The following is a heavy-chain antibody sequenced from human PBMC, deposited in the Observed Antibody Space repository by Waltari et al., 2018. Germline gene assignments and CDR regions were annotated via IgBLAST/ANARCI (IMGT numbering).Heavy chain of an antibody. CDR2: INTNTGNP. J-gene: IGHJ6*02. CDR1: GYTFTSYA. Sequence: QVQLVQSGSELKKPGASVKVSCKASGYTFTSYAMNWVRQAPGQGLEWMGWINTNTGNPTYAQGFTGRFVFSLDTSVSTAYLQISSLKAEDTAVYYCAREKFIAARPDLGVCGMDVWGQGTTVTVSS. CDR3: AREKFIAARPDLGVCGMDV. D-gene: IGHD6-6*01. V-gene: IGHV7-4-1*02.